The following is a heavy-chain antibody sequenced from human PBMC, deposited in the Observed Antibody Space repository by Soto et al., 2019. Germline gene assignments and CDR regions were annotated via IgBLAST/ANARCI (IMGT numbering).Heavy chain of an antibody. D-gene: IGHD3-3*01. CDR2: ISAYNGNT. CDR3: ARDPAKVTIFGARYYGMDV. V-gene: IGHV1-18*01. J-gene: IGHJ6*02. Sequence: EASVKVSCKASGYTFTSYGISWVRQAPGQGLEWMGWISAYNGNTNYAQKLQGRVTMTTDTSTSTAYMELRSLRSDDTAVYYCARDPAKVTIFGARYYGMDVWGQGTTVTVSS. CDR1: GYTFTSYG.